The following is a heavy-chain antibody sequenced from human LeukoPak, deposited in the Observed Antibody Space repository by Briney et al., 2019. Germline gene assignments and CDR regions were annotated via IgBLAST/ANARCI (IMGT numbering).Heavy chain of an antibody. D-gene: IGHD2-8*01. CDR1: GFTFSSYG. CDR3: AKDRCSNGIGCLYYYMDV. V-gene: IGHV3-23*01. CDR2: ISGSGGST. J-gene: IGHJ6*03. Sequence: GGTLRLSCAASGFTFSSYGMSWVRQAPGKGLEWVSAISGSGGSTYYADSVKGWFTISRDNSKNTLYLQMNSLRAEDTAVYYCAKDRCSNGIGCLYYYMDVWGKGSTVTIYS.